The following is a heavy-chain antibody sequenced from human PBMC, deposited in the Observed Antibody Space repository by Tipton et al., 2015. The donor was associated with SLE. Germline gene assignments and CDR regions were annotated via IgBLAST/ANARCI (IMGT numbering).Heavy chain of an antibody. D-gene: IGHD6-19*01. CDR3: AKAVWQWTSKNVDYLDY. V-gene: IGHV3-30*02. Sequence: SLRLSCVASGFTFSSYGMHWVRQAPGKGLEWMAFIRYDGSNEYYADSVKGRFTISRDNFKKTLYLQMHSLRAEDTAVYYCAKAVWQWTSKNVDYLDYWGQGTLVTVSS. CDR2: IRYDGSNE. CDR1: GFTFSSYG. J-gene: IGHJ4*02.